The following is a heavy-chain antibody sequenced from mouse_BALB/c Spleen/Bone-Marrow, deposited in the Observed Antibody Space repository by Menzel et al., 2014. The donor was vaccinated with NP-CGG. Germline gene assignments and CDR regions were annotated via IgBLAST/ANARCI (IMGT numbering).Heavy chain of an antibody. CDR1: GFTFSSYT. V-gene: IGHV5-12-2*01. CDR2: ISNGGGST. CDR3: ARHGYYGSRAMDY. Sequence: EVQGVESGGGLVQPGGSLKLSCAASGFTFSSYTMSWVRQTPEKRLEWVAYISNGGGSTYYPDIVKGRFTISRDNAKNTLYLQMSSLKSEDTAMYYCARHGYYGSRAMDYWGQGTSVTVSS. D-gene: IGHD1-1*01. J-gene: IGHJ4*01.